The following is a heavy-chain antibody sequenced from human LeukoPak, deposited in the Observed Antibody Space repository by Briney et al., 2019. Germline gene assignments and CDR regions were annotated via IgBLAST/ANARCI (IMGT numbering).Heavy chain of an antibody. D-gene: IGHD3-10*01. CDR3: ARDAVDYGSGSYFLDAFDI. CDR2: IRYDGSNK. CDR1: GFTFSSYG. V-gene: IGHV3-30*02. Sequence: GGSLRLSCAASGFTFSSYGMHWVRQAPGKGLEWVAFIRYDGSNKYYADSVKGRFTISRDNSKNTLYLQMNSLRAEDTAVYYCARDAVDYGSGSYFLDAFDIWGQGTMVTVSS. J-gene: IGHJ3*02.